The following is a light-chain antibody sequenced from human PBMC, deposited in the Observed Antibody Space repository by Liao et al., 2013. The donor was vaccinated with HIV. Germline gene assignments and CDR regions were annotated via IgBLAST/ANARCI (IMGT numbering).Light chain of an antibody. CDR1: KLGSKY. CDR2: QDR. Sequence: SYELTQPPSVSVSPGQTARITCSGDKLGSKYVCWYQQRPGQSPLLVIYQDRKRPSGIPERFSGSNSGNTATLTISGTQAMDEADYYCQAWDSSTARFGGGTKLTVL. CDR3: QAWDSSTAR. J-gene: IGLJ2*01. V-gene: IGLV3-1*01.